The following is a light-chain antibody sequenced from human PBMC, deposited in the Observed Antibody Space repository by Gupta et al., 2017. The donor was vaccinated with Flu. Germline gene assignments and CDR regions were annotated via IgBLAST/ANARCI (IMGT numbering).Light chain of an antibody. CDR2: KSS. V-gene: IGKV1-5*03. CDR3: QQYSTYST. Sequence: SPSTLSAPVGDRVTITGRTSQSISSWLAWYQQKPGKAPNLLIYKSSSLQSGVPSRFSGSGSGTEFTLTISSLQPDDFATYYCQQYSTYSTFGQGTKVEIK. J-gene: IGKJ1*01. CDR1: QSISSW.